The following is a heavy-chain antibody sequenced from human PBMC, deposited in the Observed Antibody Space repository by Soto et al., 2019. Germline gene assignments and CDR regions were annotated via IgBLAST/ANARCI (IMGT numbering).Heavy chain of an antibody. Sequence: GESLKISCKGSGYSFTSYWISWVRQMPGKGLEWMGRIDPSDSYTNYSPSFQGHVTISADKSISTAYLQGSSLKASDTAMYYCARPLEPWDAFDIWGQGTMVTVSS. CDR2: IDPSDSYT. V-gene: IGHV5-10-1*01. CDR3: ARPLEPWDAFDI. CDR1: GYSFTSYW. J-gene: IGHJ3*02.